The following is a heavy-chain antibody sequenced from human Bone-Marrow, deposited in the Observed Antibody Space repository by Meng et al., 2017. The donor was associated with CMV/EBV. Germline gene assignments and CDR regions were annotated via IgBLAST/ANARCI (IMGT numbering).Heavy chain of an antibody. CDR1: GFTFSSYG. J-gene: IGHJ3*02. V-gene: IGHV3-30*02. CDR2: IRYDGSNK. D-gene: IGHD2-21*01. CDR3: AKDGEAYCGGDCYFYAFDI. Sequence: GEYLKISCAASGFTFSSYGMHWVRQAPGKGLEWVAFIRYDGSNKYYADSVKGRFTISRDNSKNTLYLQMNSLRAEDTAVYYCAKDGEAYCGGDCYFYAFDIWGQGTMVTVSS.